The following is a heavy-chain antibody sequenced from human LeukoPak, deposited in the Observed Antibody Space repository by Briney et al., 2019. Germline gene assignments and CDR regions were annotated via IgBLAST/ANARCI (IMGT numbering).Heavy chain of an antibody. Sequence: AGGSLRLSCAASGFTFSSYGMHWVRQAPGKGLEWVAVIWYDGSNKYYADSVKGRFTISRDNSKNTLYLQMNSLRAEDTAVYHCARAIATAGTSSWFDPWGQGTLVTVSS. CDR3: ARAIATAGTSSWFDP. J-gene: IGHJ5*02. D-gene: IGHD6-13*01. V-gene: IGHV3-33*01. CDR2: IWYDGSNK. CDR1: GFTFSSYG.